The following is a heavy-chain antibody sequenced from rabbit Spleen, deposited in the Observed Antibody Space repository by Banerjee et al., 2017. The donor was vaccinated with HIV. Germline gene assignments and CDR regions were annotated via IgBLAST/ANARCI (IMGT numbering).Heavy chain of an antibody. CDR1: GFSFSSGYY. CDR2: IYAAKGST. CDR3: TRAIVPWLGLTRLDL. Sequence: QLVESGGDLVKPGASLTLTCTASGFSFSSGYYISWVRQAPGKGLEWIGIIYAAKGSTDYASWVNGRFTISSDNAQSTVDLKMTGLTAADTATYFCTRAIVPWLGLTRLDLWGPGTLVTVS. J-gene: IGHJ3*01. V-gene: IGHV1S43*01. D-gene: IGHD4-1*01.